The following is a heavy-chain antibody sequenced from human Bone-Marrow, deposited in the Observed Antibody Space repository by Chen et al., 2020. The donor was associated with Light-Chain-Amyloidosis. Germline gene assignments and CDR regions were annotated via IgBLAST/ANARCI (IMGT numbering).Heavy chain of an antibody. CDR3: ARDRGRFSYNRGGLDS. V-gene: IGHV3-74*01. D-gene: IGHD3-10*01. Sequence: EVQLVESGGALVQPGGSLRLSCAASGFTLNTYWMHWVRQPPGGGLVWVARMPTDVTKTGYADSVKGRFTVSRDDAKNTLYLEMNSLRVEDTGLYFCARDRGRFSYNRGGLDSWGQGTLVTVSS. CDR2: MPTDVTKT. CDR1: GFTLNTYW. J-gene: IGHJ4*02.